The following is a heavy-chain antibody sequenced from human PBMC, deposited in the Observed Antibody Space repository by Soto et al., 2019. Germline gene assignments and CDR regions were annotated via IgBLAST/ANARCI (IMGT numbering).Heavy chain of an antibody. CDR1: GFSFISSGVG. D-gene: IGHD2-15*01. CDR3: AHKGGRGAGMDV. J-gene: IGHJ6*02. Sequence: QITLKESGPTLVKPTQTLTLTCTFSGFSFISSGVGVGWIRQPPGRALEWLALIYWDEDKRYSPSLKGRLTITKVTSTNEVVLTMTNVDPEDTGTYYCAHKGGRGAGMDVWGQGTTVTVS. V-gene: IGHV2-5*02. CDR2: IYWDEDK.